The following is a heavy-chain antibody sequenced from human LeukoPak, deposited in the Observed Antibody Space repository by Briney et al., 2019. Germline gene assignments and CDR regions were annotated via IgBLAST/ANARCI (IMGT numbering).Heavy chain of an antibody. CDR3: ARLFGGYVVSDY. CDR2: IYYSGST. J-gene: IGHJ4*02. CDR1: GGSISSYY. V-gene: IGHV4-59*01. Sequence: SETLSLTCTDSGGSISSYYWSWIQQPPGKGLEWIGYIYYSGSTNYNPSLKSRVTISVDTSKNQFSLKLSSVTAADTAVYYCARLFGGYVVSDYWGQGTLVTVSS. D-gene: IGHD5-12*01.